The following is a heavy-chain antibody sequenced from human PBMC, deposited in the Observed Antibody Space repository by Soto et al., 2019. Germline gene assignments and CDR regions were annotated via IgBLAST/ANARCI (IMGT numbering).Heavy chain of an antibody. CDR3: ARHKTSRHAFDI. Sequence: ASETLSLTCTVSGGSISSSSYYWGWIRQPPGKGLEWIGSIYYSGSTYYNPSLKSRVTISVDTSKNQFSLKLSSVAAADTAVYYCARHKTSRHAFDIWGQGTMVTVSS. J-gene: IGHJ3*02. CDR2: IYYSGST. D-gene: IGHD4-17*01. CDR1: GGSISSSSYY. V-gene: IGHV4-39*01.